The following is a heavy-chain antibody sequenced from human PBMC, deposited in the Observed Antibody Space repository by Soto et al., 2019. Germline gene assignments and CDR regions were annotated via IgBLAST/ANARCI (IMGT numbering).Heavy chain of an antibody. CDR2: IYYSGST. Sequence: SETLSLTCTVSGGSISSGGYYWSWIRQHPGKGLEWIGYIYYSGSTYYNPSLKSRVTISVDTSKNQFSLKLSSVTAADTAVYYWARARAAAGNFDYWGQGTLVTVA. V-gene: IGHV4-31*03. CDR1: GGSISSGGYY. J-gene: IGHJ4*02. D-gene: IGHD6-13*01. CDR3: ARARAAAGNFDY.